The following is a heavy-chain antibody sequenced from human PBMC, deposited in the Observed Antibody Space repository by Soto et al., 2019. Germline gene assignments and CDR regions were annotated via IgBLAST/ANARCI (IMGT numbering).Heavy chain of an antibody. CDR1: GGSISSSSYY. CDR3: ANTEKYFDPLIGYYYYGMDV. D-gene: IGHD3-9*01. J-gene: IGHJ6*02. CDR2: IYYSGST. V-gene: IGHV4-39*01. Sequence: SETLSLTCTVSGGSISSSSYYWGWIRQPPGKGLEWIGSIYYSGSTYYNPSLKSRVTISVDTSKNQFSLKLSSVTAADTAVYYCANTEKYFDPLIGYYYYGMDVWGQGTTVTVSS.